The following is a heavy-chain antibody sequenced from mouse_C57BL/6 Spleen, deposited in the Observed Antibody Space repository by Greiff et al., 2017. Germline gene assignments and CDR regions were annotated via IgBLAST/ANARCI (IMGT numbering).Heavy chain of an antibody. CDR3: ARYSSSYAGAY. CDR2: INPNNGGT. CDR1: GYTFTDYY. V-gene: IGHV1-26*01. D-gene: IGHD1-1*01. J-gene: IGHJ3*01. Sequence: EVQLQQSGPELVKPGASVKISCKASGYTFTDYYMNWVKQSHGKSLEWIGDINPNNGGTSYNQKFKGKATLTVDKSSSTAYMELRSLTSEDSAVYYCARYSSSYAGAYWGQGTLVTVSA.